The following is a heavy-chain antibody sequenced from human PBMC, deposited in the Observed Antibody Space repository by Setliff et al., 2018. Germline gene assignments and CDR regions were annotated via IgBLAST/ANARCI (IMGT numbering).Heavy chain of an antibody. D-gene: IGHD3-10*01. V-gene: IGHV3-23*01. CDR1: GFSFSDYA. J-gene: IGHJ5*02. CDR2: GSTGKT. Sequence: PGGSLRLSCAASGFSFSDYAMSWVRQAPRKGLEWVSGGSTGKTDYADSVKGRLTITADKSTSTGYMELSSLTSEDTAMYFCARIGPSNWGIRGYNWLDPWGQGTLVTVSS. CDR3: ARIGPSNWGIRGYNWLDP.